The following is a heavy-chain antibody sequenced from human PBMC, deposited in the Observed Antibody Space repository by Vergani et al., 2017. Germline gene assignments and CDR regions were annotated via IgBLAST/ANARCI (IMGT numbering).Heavy chain of an antibody. J-gene: IGHJ4*02. Sequence: TASGFTFSSYWMSWVRQAPGKGLEWVANIKQDGSEKYYVDSVKGRFTISRDNAKNSLYLQMNSLRAEDTAVYYCARDGGGYGDFLVDYWGQGTLVTVSS. V-gene: IGHV3-7*01. CDR3: ARDGGGYGDFLVDY. CDR2: IKQDGSEK. D-gene: IGHD4-17*01. CDR1: GFTFSSYW.